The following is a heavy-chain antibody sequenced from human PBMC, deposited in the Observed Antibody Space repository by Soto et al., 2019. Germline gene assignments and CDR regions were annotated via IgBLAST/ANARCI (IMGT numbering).Heavy chain of an antibody. V-gene: IGHV1-18*01. J-gene: IGHJ6*02. CDR2: ISAYNGNT. Sequence: ASVKVSCKASGYTFTSYGISWVRQAPGQGLEWMGWISAYNGNTNYAQKLQGRVTMTTDTSTSTAYMELRSLRSDDTAVYYCARDPGWEYYDSRGAGDYGMDVWGQGTTVTVSS. CDR3: ARDPGWEYYDSRGAGDYGMDV. CDR1: GYTFTSYG. D-gene: IGHD3-22*01.